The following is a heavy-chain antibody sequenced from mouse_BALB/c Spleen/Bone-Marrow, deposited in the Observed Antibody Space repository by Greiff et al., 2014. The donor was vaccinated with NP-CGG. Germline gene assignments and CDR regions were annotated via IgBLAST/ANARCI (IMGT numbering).Heavy chain of an antibody. CDR3: ARRQLGPAWFAY. CDR2: INPNNGVT. CDR1: GYTFTEYT. D-gene: IGHD3-2*01. V-gene: IGHV1-18*01. Sequence: VQLQQPRPELVKPGTSVKISCKTSGYTFTEYTIHWVKQSHGKSLEWIGGINPNNGVTAYNQKFRGKATLTVDKSSSTAYMELRSLTSEDSAVYYCARRQLGPAWFAYRGQGTLVTVSA. J-gene: IGHJ3*01.